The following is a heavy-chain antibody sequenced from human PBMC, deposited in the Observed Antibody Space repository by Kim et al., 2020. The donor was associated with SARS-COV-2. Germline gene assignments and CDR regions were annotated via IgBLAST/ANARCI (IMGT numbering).Heavy chain of an antibody. V-gene: IGHV4-34*01. CDR3: ARGRYYYDSSGYHVNGMDV. CDR2: INHSGST. CDR1: GGSFSGYY. D-gene: IGHD3-22*01. Sequence: SETLSLTCAVYGGSFSGYYWSWIRQPPGKGLEWIGEINHSGSTNYNPSLKSRVTISVDTSRNQFSLKLSSVTAADTAVYYCARGRYYYDSSGYHVNGMDVWGQGTTVTVSS. J-gene: IGHJ6*02.